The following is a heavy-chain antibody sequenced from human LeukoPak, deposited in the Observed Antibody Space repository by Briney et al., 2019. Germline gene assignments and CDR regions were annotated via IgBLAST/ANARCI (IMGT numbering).Heavy chain of an antibody. Sequence: PSETLSLTCTVSGDSISTYYWSWIRQPPGKGLEWIGYIYYRVTSDYNPSLKSRVTMSVDMSTRQISLKLSSVTAADTAVYYCARDLSATGSFYGGNLGSGNWFDPWGQGTLVTVSS. J-gene: IGHJ5*02. CDR1: GDSISTYY. CDR2: IYYRVTS. V-gene: IGHV4-59*01. D-gene: IGHD4-23*01. CDR3: ARDLSATGSFYGGNLGSGNWFDP.